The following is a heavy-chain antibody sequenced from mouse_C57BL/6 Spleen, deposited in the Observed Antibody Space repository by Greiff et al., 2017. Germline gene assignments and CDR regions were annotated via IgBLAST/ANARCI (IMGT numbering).Heavy chain of an antibody. CDR2: IDPSDSYT. CDR1: GYTFTSYW. CDR3: ARYPITTVVATDYAMDY. V-gene: IGHV1-69*01. D-gene: IGHD1-1*01. Sequence: QVQLQQPGAELVMPGASVKLSCKASGYTFTSYWMHWVKQRPGQGLEWIGEIDPSDSYTNYNQKFKGKSTLTVDKSSSTAYMQLSSLTSEDSAVYYCARYPITTVVATDYAMDYWGQGTSVTVSS. J-gene: IGHJ4*01.